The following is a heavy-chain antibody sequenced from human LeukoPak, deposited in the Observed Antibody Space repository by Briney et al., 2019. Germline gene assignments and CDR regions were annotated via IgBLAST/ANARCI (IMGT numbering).Heavy chain of an antibody. CDR2: IYYSGST. D-gene: IGHD3-22*01. J-gene: IGHJ4*02. CDR1: GGSISSGGYY. V-gene: IGHV4-31*01. CDR3: ARSQGYYYDSSGYYDQRGYFDY. Sequence: SETPSLTCTVSGGSISSGGYYWGWIRQHPGKGLEWIGYIYYSGSTYYNPSLKSQVTISVDTSKNQFSLKLSSVTAADTAVYYCARSQGYYYDSSGYYDQRGYFDYWGQGTLVTVSS.